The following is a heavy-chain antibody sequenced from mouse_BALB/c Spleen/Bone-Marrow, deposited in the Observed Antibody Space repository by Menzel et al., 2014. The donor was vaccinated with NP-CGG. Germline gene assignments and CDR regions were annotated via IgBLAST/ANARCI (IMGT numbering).Heavy chain of an antibody. Sequence: EVQLQQSGAELVKPGASVKLSCTASGFNIKDTYMHWAKQRPEQGLEWIGRIDPANGNTEYDPKFQGKATITADTSSNTAYLQLSSLTSEDTAVYYCANYYYGSSLFAYWGQGTLVTVSA. V-gene: IGHV14-3*02. CDR1: GFNIKDTY. D-gene: IGHD1-1*01. CDR3: ANYYYGSSLFAY. CDR2: IDPANGNT. J-gene: IGHJ3*01.